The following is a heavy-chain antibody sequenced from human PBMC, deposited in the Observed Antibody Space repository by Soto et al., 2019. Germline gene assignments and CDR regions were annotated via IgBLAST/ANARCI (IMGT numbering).Heavy chain of an antibody. CDR1: GFTFSSYS. CDR3: ACSFYDSSGSLPFWY. J-gene: IGHJ4*02. Sequence: GGSLRLSCAASGFTFSSYSMNWVRQAPGKGLEWVSSISSSSSYIYYADSVKGRFTISRDNAKNSLYLQMNSLGAEDTAVYYCACSFYDSSGSLPFWYWGQGTLVTVSS. V-gene: IGHV3-21*01. D-gene: IGHD3-22*01. CDR2: ISSSSSYI.